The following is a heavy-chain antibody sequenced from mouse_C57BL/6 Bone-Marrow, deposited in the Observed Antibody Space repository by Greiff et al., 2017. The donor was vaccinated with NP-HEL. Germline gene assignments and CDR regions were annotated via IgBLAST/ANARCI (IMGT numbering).Heavy chain of an antibody. CDR3: ASLYYYGSSHYFDY. V-gene: IGHV1-81*01. Sequence: QVHVKQSGAELARPGASVKLSCKASGYTFTSYGISWVKQRTGQGLEWIGEIYPRSGNTYYNEKFKGKATLTADKSSSTAYMELRSLTSEDSAVYFCASLYYYGSSHYFDYWGQGTTLTVSS. J-gene: IGHJ2*01. D-gene: IGHD1-1*01. CDR2: IYPRSGNT. CDR1: GYTFTSYG.